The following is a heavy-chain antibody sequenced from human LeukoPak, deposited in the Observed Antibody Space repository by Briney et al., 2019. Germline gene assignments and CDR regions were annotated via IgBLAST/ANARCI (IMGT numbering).Heavy chain of an antibody. D-gene: IGHD2-8*01. CDR3: ARADNGVCYS. J-gene: IGHJ4*02. Sequence: PSETLSLTCTVSGGSISSSSYYWGWIRQPPGKGLEWIGYFHNSGTSTYNPSLKSRVTISVDTSKNQFSLKLSSVTAADTAVYYCARADNGVCYSWGQGTLVTVSS. V-gene: IGHV4-61*05. CDR2: FHNSGTS. CDR1: GGSISSSSYY.